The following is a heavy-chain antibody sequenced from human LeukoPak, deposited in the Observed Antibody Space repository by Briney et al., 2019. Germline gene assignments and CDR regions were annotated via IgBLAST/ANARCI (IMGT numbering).Heavy chain of an antibody. CDR2: IYSGGST. CDR3: AREVITRITIFGVVTPTGFDY. CDR1: EFSVGSNY. D-gene: IGHD3-3*01. V-gene: IGHV3-66*01. J-gene: IGHJ4*02. Sequence: PGGSLRLSCAASEFSVGSNYMTWVRQAPGKGLEWVSLIYSGGSTYYAGSVKGRFTISRDNSKNTLYLQMNSLRAEDTAVYYCAREVITRITIFGVVTPTGFDYWGQGTLVTVSS.